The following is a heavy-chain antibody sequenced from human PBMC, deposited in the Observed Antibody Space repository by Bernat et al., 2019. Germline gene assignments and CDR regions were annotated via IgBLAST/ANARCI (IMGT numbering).Heavy chain of an antibody. CDR3: ARLYGSSWGNWFDP. D-gene: IGHD6-13*01. CDR1: GFTFSSYA. CDR2: ISYDGSNK. Sequence: QVQLVESGGGVVQPGRSLRLSCAASGFTFSSYAMHWVRQAPGKGLEWVAVISYDGSNKYYADSVKGRFTISRDNSKNTLYLQMNSLRAEDTAVYYCARLYGSSWGNWFDPWGQGTLVTVSS. J-gene: IGHJ5*02. V-gene: IGHV3-30-3*01.